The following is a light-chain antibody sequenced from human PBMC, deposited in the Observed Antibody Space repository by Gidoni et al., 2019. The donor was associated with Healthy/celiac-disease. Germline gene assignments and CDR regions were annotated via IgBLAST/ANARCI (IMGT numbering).Light chain of an antibody. CDR3: QQYTSYLYT. V-gene: IGKV1-5*03. CDR2: KAS. CDR1: QSISSW. Sequence: DIQMTQSPSTLSASVGDRVTITCRASQSISSWLAWYQQKPGKAPKLLIYKASSLASGVPSRFSGSGSGTEFTLTISSLQPDDFATYYCQQYTSYLYTFXQXTKLEIK. J-gene: IGKJ2*01.